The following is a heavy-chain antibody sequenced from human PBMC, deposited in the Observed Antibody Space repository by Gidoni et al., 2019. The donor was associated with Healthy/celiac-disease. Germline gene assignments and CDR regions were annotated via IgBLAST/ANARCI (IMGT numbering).Heavy chain of an antibody. CDR2: IYYRGST. J-gene: IGHJ2*01. Sequence: QVQLQESGPGLVKPSETLSLTCTVSGGPISSYYWSWIRQPPGKGLEWIGYIYYRGSTNYNPSLKSRVTISVDTSKNQFSLKLSSVTAADTAVYYCARGGDDYGDYDWYFDLWGRGTLVTVSS. V-gene: IGHV4-59*01. CDR3: ARGGDDYGDYDWYFDL. CDR1: GGPISSYY. D-gene: IGHD4-17*01.